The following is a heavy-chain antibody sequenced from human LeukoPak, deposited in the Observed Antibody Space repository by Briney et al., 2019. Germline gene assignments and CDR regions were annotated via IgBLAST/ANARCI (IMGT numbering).Heavy chain of an antibody. CDR3: ARDGPKLRLGELSLQELDY. CDR1: GGSISSSSYY. Sequence: SETLSLTCTVSGGSISSSSYYWGWIRQPPGKGLEWIGYIYYTGSSKYNPSLKSRVTISVDTSKNQFSLKLSSVTAADTAVYYCARDGPKLRLGELSLQELDYWGQGTLVTVSS. J-gene: IGHJ4*02. CDR2: IYYTGSS. D-gene: IGHD3-16*02. V-gene: IGHV4-61*05.